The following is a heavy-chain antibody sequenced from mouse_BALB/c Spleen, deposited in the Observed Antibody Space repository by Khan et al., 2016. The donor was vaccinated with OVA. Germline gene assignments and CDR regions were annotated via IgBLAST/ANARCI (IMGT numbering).Heavy chain of an antibody. CDR3: ARTYGSDFDY. CDR2: INPHNGDT. Sequence: EVQLQESGPELVKPGASVKISCKASGYSFTGYFMHWVMQSPEKSLEWIGRINPHNGDTMYNPKFRDKATLTVDESSSTAYMELPSLASEDSAVYYCARTYGSDFDYWGQGTTLTVSS. J-gene: IGHJ2*01. CDR1: GYSFTGYF. V-gene: IGHV1-20*02. D-gene: IGHD1-1*01.